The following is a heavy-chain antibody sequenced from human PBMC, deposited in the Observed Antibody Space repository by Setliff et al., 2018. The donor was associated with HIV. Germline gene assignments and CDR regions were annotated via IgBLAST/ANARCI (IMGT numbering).Heavy chain of an antibody. J-gene: IGHJ4*02. CDR2: IYYSGDS. CDR3: ARFARDPTD. Sequence: PSETLSLTCTVSGASITSSYWTWIRQSPGRGLEYLGYIYYSGDSNYSPSLKSRLSMSLDASTSQFSLRLNSLTAADTAMYYCARFARDPTDWGRGIPVTVSS. V-gene: IGHV4-59*08. CDR1: GASITSSY.